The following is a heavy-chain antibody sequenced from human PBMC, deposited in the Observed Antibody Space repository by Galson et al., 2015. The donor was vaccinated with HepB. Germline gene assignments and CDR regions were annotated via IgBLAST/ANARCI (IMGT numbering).Heavy chain of an antibody. Sequence: SVKVSCKASGYTFTSYGISWVRQAPGQGLEWMGWISAYNGNTNYAQKLQGRVTMTTDTSTSTAYMKLRSLRSDDTAVYYCARSGTNDSSRYYLYWGQGTLVTVSS. V-gene: IGHV1-18*04. CDR1: GYTFTSYG. CDR2: ISAYNGNT. CDR3: ARSGTNDSSRYYLY. J-gene: IGHJ4*02. D-gene: IGHD3-22*01.